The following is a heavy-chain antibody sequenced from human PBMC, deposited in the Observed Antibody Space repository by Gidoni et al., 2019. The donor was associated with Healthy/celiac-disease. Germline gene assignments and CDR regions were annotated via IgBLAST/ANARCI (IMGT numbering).Heavy chain of an antibody. V-gene: IGHV3-11*05. CDR1: GFTFSDYY. J-gene: IGHJ4*02. Sequence: QVHLVESGGVLVKPGGSLRLSCAASGFTFSDYYMSWSRPAPGKGMEWFSYISSSSSYTKYADSVKGRFTISRDNAKNSLYLQMNSLRAEDTAVYYCARKYGGFDYWGQGTLVTVSS. CDR2: ISSSSSYT. D-gene: IGHD2-15*01. CDR3: ARKYGGFDY.